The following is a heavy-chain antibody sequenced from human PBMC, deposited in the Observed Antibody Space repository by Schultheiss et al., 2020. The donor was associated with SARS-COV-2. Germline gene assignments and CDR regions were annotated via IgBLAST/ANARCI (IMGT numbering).Heavy chain of an antibody. Sequence: ASVKVSCKASGYTFTGYYMHWVRQAPGQGLEWMGWINPNSGGTNYAQKFQGWVTMTRDKSISTAYMELSRLRYDDTAVYYCARARITMVRGVDPFDPWGQGTLVTVSS. CDR1: GYTFTGYY. CDR2: INPNSGGT. V-gene: IGHV1-2*04. D-gene: IGHD3-10*01. J-gene: IGHJ5*02. CDR3: ARARITMVRGVDPFDP.